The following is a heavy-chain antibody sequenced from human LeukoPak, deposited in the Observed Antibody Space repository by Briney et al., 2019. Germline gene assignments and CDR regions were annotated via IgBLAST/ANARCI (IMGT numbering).Heavy chain of an antibody. CDR3: ARVSRNYGGNSYFDY. D-gene: IGHD4-23*01. CDR2: INPNSGGT. CDR1: GYTFTGYY. J-gene: IGHJ4*02. V-gene: IGHV1-2*02. Sequence: ASVKVSCKASGYTFTGYYMHWVRQAPGQGLEWMGWINPNSGGTNYAQKFQGRVTMTRDTSISTAYMELSRLRSDDTAVYYCARVSRNYGGNSYFDYWGQGTLVTVSS.